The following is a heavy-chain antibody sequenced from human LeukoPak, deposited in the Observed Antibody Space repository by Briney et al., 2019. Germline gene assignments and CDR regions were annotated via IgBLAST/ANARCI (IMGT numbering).Heavy chain of an antibody. CDR3: ARDLLYYDFGSGYYTGFNCFDP. CDR1: GGTFSSYA. V-gene: IGHV1-69*05. D-gene: IGHD3-3*01. Sequence: SVKVSCKASGGTFSSYAISWVRQAPGQGLEWMGGIIPIFGTANYAQKFQGRVTITTDESTSTAYMELSSLRSEDTAVYYCARDLLYYDFGSGYYTGFNCFDPWGQGTLVTVSS. J-gene: IGHJ5*02. CDR2: IIPIFGTA.